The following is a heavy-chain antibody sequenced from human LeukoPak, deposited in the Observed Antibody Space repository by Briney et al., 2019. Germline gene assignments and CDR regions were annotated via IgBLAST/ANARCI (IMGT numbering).Heavy chain of an antibody. D-gene: IGHD6-19*01. J-gene: IGHJ4*02. CDR3: ARTLAVAGTGCYYFDY. V-gene: IGHV1-2*02. Sequence: ASVKVSCKASGYTFTDYYIHWVRQAPGQGLEWMAWINPNSGGTYYAQNFHDRITLTRDTSISTAYMELSSLRSEDTAVYYCARTLAVAGTGCYYFDYWGQGTLVTVSS. CDR1: GYTFTDYY. CDR2: INPNSGGT.